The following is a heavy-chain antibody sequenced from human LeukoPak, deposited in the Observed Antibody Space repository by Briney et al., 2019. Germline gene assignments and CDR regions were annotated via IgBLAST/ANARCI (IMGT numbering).Heavy chain of an antibody. D-gene: IGHD2-8*01. Sequence: SETLSLTCTVSVGSISSYYWSWIRQPAGKGLEWIGRIYTSGSTNYNPSPKSRVTMSVDTSKNQFSLKLSSVTAADTAVYYCARQVLMVYARKRGINWFDPWGQGTLVTVSS. J-gene: IGHJ5*02. CDR3: ARQVLMVYARKRGINWFDP. CDR1: VGSISSYY. V-gene: IGHV4-4*07. CDR2: IYTSGST.